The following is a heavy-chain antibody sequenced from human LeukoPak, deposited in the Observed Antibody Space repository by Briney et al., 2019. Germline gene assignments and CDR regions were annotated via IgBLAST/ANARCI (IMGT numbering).Heavy chain of an antibody. D-gene: IGHD3-9*01. J-gene: IGHJ4*02. Sequence: ASVKVSCKASGYTFTSYDINWVRQATGQGLGWMGWMNPNSGNTGYAQKFQGRVTMTRNTSISTAYMELSSLRSEDTAVYYCARSDVLRYFDWQYYFDYWGQGTLVTVSS. CDR2: MNPNSGNT. CDR1: GYTFTSYD. V-gene: IGHV1-8*01. CDR3: ARSDVLRYFDWQYYFDY.